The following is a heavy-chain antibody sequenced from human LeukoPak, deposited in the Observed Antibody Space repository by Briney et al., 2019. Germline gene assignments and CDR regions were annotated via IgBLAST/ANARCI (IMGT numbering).Heavy chain of an antibody. CDR2: INHSGST. CDR3: ARLGRAFNSVFAARPRAYYYYYMDV. D-gene: IGHD6-6*01. CDR1: GGSFSGYY. Sequence: PSETLSLTCAVYGGSFSGYYWSWIRQPPGKGREWMGEINHSGSTNYNPSLKSRVTISVDTSKHQFSLKLSSVTAAATAVYYCARLGRAFNSVFAARPRAYYYYYMDVWGKGTTVTVSS. J-gene: IGHJ6*03. V-gene: IGHV4-34*01.